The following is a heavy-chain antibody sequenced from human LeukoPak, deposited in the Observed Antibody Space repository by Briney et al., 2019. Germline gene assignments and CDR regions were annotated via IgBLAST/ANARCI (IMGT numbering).Heavy chain of an antibody. J-gene: IGHJ4*02. CDR2: IYYSGRT. CDR3: AGDYGSGSYRFDY. D-gene: IGHD3-10*01. CDR1: TESISSYS. Sequence: SETLSLTCTVTTESISSYSWSWVRQPPGRGLEWIGYIYYSGRTVYNPSLKSRVTTSLDTSKNQFSLKLSSVTAADTAVYYCAGDYGSGSYRFDYWGQGTLVTVSS. V-gene: IGHV4-59*12.